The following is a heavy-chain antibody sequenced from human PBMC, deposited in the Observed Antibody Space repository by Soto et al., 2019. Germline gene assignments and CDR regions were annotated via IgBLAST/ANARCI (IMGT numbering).Heavy chain of an antibody. D-gene: IGHD3-9*01. CDR2: INPNSGGT. V-gene: IGHV1-2*04. CDR1: GYTFTGYY. J-gene: IGHJ6*02. CDR3: ARGVEVLRYFDCLFYYYYGMDV. Sequence: ASGKVCCKASGYTFTGYYMHWVRQAPGQGLEWMGWINPNSGGTNYAQKFQGWVTMTRDTSISTAYMELSRLRSDDTAAYYCARGVEVLRYFDCLFYYYYGMDVWGQGTTVPVS.